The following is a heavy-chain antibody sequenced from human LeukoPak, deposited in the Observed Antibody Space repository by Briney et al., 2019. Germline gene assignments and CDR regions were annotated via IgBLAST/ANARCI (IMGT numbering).Heavy chain of an antibody. D-gene: IGHD4-17*01. CDR1: GGSFSGYY. V-gene: IGHV4-34*01. Sequence: TSSETLSLTCAVYGGSFSGYYWSWIRQPPGKGLEWIGEINHSGSTNYNPSLKSRVTISVDTSKNQFSLKLSSVTAADTAVYYCARHEGYGDYYVYFDYWGQGTLVTVSS. J-gene: IGHJ4*02. CDR3: ARHEGYGDYYVYFDY. CDR2: INHSGST.